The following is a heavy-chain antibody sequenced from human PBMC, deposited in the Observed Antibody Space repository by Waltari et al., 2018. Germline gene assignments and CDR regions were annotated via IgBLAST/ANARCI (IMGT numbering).Heavy chain of an antibody. CDR1: GYSISSGYY. D-gene: IGHD2-21*02. Sequence: QVQLQESGPGLVKPSETLSLTCAVSGYSISSGYYWGWIRQPPGKGLEWIGSIYHSGSTYYNPSLKSRVTISVYPSKNQFSLKLSSVTAADTAVYYCARYCGGDCYYFDYWGQGTLVTVSS. J-gene: IGHJ4*02. CDR2: IYHSGST. V-gene: IGHV4-38-2*01. CDR3: ARYCGGDCYYFDY.